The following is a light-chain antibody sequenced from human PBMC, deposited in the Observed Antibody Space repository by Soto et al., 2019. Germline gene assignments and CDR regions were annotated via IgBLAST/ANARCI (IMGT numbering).Light chain of an antibody. J-gene: IGKJ5*01. CDR1: QSVSNW. V-gene: IGKV1-5*01. CDR3: QHHNVWPPST. Sequence: DIQMTQSPSTLSPSVGPRVTITGRASQSVSNWLAWYHQNPGKAPTLRGNGVPDRFCGSRSRAEFSLTITTLGTVNFAVYYCQHHNVWPPSTFGQGTRLE.